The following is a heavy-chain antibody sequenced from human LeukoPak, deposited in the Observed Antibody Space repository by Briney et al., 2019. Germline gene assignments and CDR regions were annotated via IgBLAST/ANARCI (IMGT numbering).Heavy chain of an antibody. CDR2: IKSKTDGGTT. CDR3: TTLVVVAATEAYYYYMDV. J-gene: IGHJ6*03. Sequence: PGGSLRLSCAASGFTFDDYGMSWVRQAPGKGLEWVGRIKSKTDGGTTDYAAPVKGRFTISRDDSKNTLYLQMNSLKTEDTAVYYCTTLVVVAATEAYYYYMDVWGKGTTVTVSS. V-gene: IGHV3-15*01. D-gene: IGHD2-15*01. CDR1: GFTFDDYG.